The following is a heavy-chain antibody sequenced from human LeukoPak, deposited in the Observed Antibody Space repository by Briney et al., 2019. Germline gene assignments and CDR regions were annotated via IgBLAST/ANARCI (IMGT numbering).Heavy chain of an antibody. CDR2: NSGST. CDR1: GDSIGSYF. J-gene: IGHJ3*02. V-gene: IGHV4-59*08. CDR3: ARGRGYGGDYLRSFDI. D-gene: IGHD1-26*01. Sequence: SETLSLTCTVSGDSIGSYFWSWIRQPPGKGLEWIGYNSGSTNYNPSLKSRVTILLDRSKNQFSLKLSSVTAADTAMYYCARGRGYGGDYLRSFDIWGQGTMVTVSS.